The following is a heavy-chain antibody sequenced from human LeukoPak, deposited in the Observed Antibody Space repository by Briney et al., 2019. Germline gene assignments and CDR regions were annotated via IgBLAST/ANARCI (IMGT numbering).Heavy chain of an antibody. Sequence: ASVKVSCKASGYTFTSYYMHWVRQAPGQGLEWMGIINPSGGSTSYAQKFQGRVTMTTDTSTTTAFMDLRSLTSDDTAVYYCARDHWNSDREFAFWGQGTLVTVSS. J-gene: IGHJ4*02. CDR3: ARDHWNSDREFAF. D-gene: IGHD1/OR15-1a*01. CDR1: GYTFTSYY. V-gene: IGHV1-46*01. CDR2: INPSGGST.